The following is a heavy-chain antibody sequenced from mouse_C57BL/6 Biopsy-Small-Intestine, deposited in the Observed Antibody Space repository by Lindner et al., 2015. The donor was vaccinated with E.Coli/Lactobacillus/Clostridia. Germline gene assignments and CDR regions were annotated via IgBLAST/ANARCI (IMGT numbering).Heavy chain of an antibody. CDR2: INPGDGST. V-gene: IGHV1-74*01. CDR3: SKARSAGLNPREPLHI. J-gene: IGHJ1*01. Sequence: SVKVSCKTSGYTFTTSYMHWVRQAPGQGLEWMGLINPGDGSTSYAQNFQGRVTVTRDTSSSTVYMEMRRLRSDDTAVYYCSKARSAGLNPREPLHIWGQGTVVTVSS. D-gene: IGHD6-1*01. CDR1: GYTFTTSY.